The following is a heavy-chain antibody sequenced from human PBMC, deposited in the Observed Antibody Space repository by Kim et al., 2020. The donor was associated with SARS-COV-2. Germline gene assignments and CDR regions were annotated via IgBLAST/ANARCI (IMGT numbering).Heavy chain of an antibody. V-gene: IGHV3-30*18. D-gene: IGHD2-2*02. CDR1: GFDFKEYG. J-gene: IGHJ4*01. Sequence: GGSLRLSCAASGFDFKEYGMHWVRQAQGKGLEWLAVISYYGTVEYYAESIKDRFTVSRDNTENTLYLQMRSLRMEDTAVYYWSKDENVVYTHFSPHYWG. CDR3: SKDENVVYTHFSPHY. CDR2: ISYYGTVE.